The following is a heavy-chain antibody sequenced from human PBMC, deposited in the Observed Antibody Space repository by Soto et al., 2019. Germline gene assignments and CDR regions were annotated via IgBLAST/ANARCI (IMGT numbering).Heavy chain of an antibody. Sequence: PGGSLRLSCAASGFIFNTYSMNWVRQAPGKGLEWVSYISGSSQTIFYADSVRGRFTISRDNANNSTYLQMVSLRDEDTAVYYCARTLSWRRGPFDSWGQGXLVTVYS. CDR2: ISGSSQTI. D-gene: IGHD2-15*01. CDR3: ARTLSWRRGPFDS. CDR1: GFIFNTYS. V-gene: IGHV3-48*02. J-gene: IGHJ4*02.